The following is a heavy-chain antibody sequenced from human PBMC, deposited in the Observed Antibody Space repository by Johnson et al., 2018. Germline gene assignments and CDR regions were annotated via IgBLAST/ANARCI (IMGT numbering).Heavy chain of an antibody. CDR1: GFTFSSYG. Sequence: QVQLVESGGGVVQPGRSLSLSCAASGFTFSSYGMHWVRQAPGKGLEWVAVIWYDGSNKYYADSVKGRFTISRDKSKNTLYLQMNSLRAEDTAVYYCAGEIGDRAFDIWGQGTMVTVSS. J-gene: IGHJ3*02. D-gene: IGHD3-10*01. CDR2: IWYDGSNK. V-gene: IGHV3-33*01. CDR3: AGEIGDRAFDI.